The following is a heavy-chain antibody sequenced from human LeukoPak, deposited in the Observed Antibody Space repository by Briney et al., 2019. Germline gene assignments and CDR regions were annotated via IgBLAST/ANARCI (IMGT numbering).Heavy chain of an antibody. Sequence: GRSLRLSCAASRFTFSSYGMHWVRQAPGKGLEWVVVIWYDGSNKYYADSVKGRFTISRDNSKNTLYLQMNSLRAEDTAVYYCARGVWRPYSGYDSGSYFDYWGQGTLVTVSS. V-gene: IGHV3-33*01. CDR3: ARGVWRPYSGYDSGSYFDY. CDR1: RFTFSSYG. D-gene: IGHD5-12*01. CDR2: IWYDGSNK. J-gene: IGHJ4*02.